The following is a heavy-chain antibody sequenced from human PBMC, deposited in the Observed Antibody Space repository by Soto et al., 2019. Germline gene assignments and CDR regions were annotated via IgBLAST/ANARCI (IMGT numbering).Heavy chain of an antibody. D-gene: IGHD6-19*01. CDR3: ARSGAGADAFDI. Sequence: QVQLVESGGGVVQPGRSLRLSCAASGFTFSSYAMHWVRQAPGKGLEGVAVISYDGSNKYYADSVKGRFTISRDNSKNTLYLQMNSLRAEDTAVYYCARSGAGADAFDIWGQGTMVTVSS. CDR1: GFTFSSYA. J-gene: IGHJ3*02. V-gene: IGHV3-30-3*01. CDR2: ISYDGSNK.